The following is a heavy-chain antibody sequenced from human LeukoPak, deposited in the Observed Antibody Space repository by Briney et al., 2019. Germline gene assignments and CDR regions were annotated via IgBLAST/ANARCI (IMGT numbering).Heavy chain of an antibody. V-gene: IGHV1-8*03. CDR3: AKDLSGWGYYFDY. Sequence: ASVKVSCKASGYTFTSYDINWVRQATGQGLEWMGWMNPNSGNTGYAQKFQGRVTITRNTSISTAYMELSSLRSEDTAVYYCAKDLSGWGYYFDYWGQGTLVTVSS. CDR2: MNPNSGNT. CDR1: GYTFTSYD. J-gene: IGHJ4*02. D-gene: IGHD3-10*01.